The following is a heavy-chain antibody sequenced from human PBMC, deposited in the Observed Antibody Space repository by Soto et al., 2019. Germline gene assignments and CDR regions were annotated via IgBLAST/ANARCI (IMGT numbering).Heavy chain of an antibody. CDR1: GFTFSTYS. D-gene: IGHD3-3*01. V-gene: IGHV3-23*01. CDR3: ANCRQAYCNYDGHDI. J-gene: IGHJ3*02. CDR2: ITATGGNT. Sequence: PVGSLRLSCAASGFTFSTYSMTWVRQAPGKGLEWVAHITATGGNTYYADSVRGRFTITRDTSGNTLYLQMNSLRAEDTALYYCANCRQAYCNYDGHDIWGQGTMVTVSS.